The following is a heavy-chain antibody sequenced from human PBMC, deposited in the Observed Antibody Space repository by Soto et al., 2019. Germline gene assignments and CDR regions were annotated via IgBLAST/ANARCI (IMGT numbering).Heavy chain of an antibody. V-gene: IGHV4-4*07. D-gene: IGHD6-19*01. J-gene: IGHJ5*02. CDR2: IYYSGST. Sequence: SETLSLTCTVSGGSISSYYWSWIRQPAGKGLEWIGRIYYSGSTNYNPSLKSRVTISVDTSKNQFSLKLSSVTAADTAVYYCARDQYSSGWYWFDPWGQGTLVTVSS. CDR3: ARDQYSSGWYWFDP. CDR1: GGSISSYY.